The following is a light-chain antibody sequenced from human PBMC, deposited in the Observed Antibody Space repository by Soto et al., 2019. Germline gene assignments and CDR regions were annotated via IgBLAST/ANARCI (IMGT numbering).Light chain of an antibody. CDR2: TAS. CDR3: QQSYSRPRA. J-gene: IGKJ1*01. Sequence: DIPMTQSPSSLSASVGDRVTITCRASQGISRSLNWYQQKPGKAPNLLIYTASNLESGVPSRFSGSGSGTDFTLTITSLQPEDFATYFCQQSYSRPRAFGQGTKVEVK. CDR1: QGISRS. V-gene: IGKV1-39*01.